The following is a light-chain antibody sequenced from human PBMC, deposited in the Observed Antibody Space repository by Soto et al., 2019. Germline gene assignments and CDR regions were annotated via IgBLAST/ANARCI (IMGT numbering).Light chain of an antibody. Sequence: EIVLTQSPATLSLSPGERATLSCRASQSVGSYLGWYQHKPGQAPRLLIYDASNRAPGIPARFSGSGSGTDFTLTISSLEPEDFAVYYCQQRSNWRFTFGPGTKVDIK. CDR2: DAS. CDR1: QSVGSY. V-gene: IGKV3-11*01. J-gene: IGKJ3*01. CDR3: QQRSNWRFT.